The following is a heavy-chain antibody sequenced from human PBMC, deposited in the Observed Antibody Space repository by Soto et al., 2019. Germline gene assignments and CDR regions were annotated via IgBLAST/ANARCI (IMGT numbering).Heavy chain of an antibody. CDR2: IYYSGST. Sequence: PSETLSLTCTVSGGSIRNGDYYWSWIRQHPGKGLEWIGYIYYSGSTHYNPSLQSRVIISVDTSKNQFSLKLSSVTAADTAVYYCERVYDSSGYPAAGGAFDIWGQGTMVTVSS. CDR3: ERVYDSSGYPAAGGAFDI. V-gene: IGHV4-31*03. J-gene: IGHJ3*02. D-gene: IGHD3-22*01. CDR1: GGSIRNGDYY.